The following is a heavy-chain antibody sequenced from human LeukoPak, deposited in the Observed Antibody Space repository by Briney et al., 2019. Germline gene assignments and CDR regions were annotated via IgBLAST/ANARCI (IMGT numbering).Heavy chain of an antibody. Sequence: SETLSLTCTVSGGSISSSSYYWGWIRQPPGKGLEWIGSIYYSGSTYYNPSLKSRVTISVDTSKNQFSLKLSSVTAADTAVYYCARRGYYGSGSPTSFDPWGQATLVTVSS. CDR3: ARRGYYGSGSPTSFDP. D-gene: IGHD3-10*01. V-gene: IGHV4-39*01. J-gene: IGHJ5*02. CDR1: GGSISSSSYY. CDR2: IYYSGST.